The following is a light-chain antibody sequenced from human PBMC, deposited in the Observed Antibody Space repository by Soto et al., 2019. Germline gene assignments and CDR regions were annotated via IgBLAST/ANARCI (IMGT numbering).Light chain of an antibody. CDR2: EVS. Sequence: QAVVTQPPSASGSPGQSVTISCTGTSSDVGDYDYVSWYQQHPGKAPKLMIYEVSKRPSGVPDRFSGSKSGNTASLTVSGLQTEDEADYYCSSYGGFNNVLFGGGTKLTVL. V-gene: IGLV2-8*01. CDR3: SSYGGFNNVL. J-gene: IGLJ2*01. CDR1: SSDVGDYDY.